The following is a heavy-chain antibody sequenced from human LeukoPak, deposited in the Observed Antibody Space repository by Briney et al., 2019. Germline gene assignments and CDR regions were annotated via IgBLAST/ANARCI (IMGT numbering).Heavy chain of an antibody. CDR3: SFATSGWRATLDY. D-gene: IGHD6-19*01. J-gene: IGHJ4*02. CDR2: ITSNSNGATA. V-gene: IGHV3-49*04. CDR1: GITFRNSA. Sequence: GGCLRLSCTPSGITFRNSAINWVRQAPGKGLEWVGFITSNSNGATAEYATSVKGRFSISRDDSTSSAYLQMNSLKSEDTGVYYCSFATSGWRATLDYWGRGSPVTVSS.